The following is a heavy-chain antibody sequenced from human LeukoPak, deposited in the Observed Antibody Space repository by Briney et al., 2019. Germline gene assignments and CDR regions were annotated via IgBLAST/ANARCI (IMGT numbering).Heavy chain of an antibody. CDR3: ASPASSGWSYDDAFDI. Sequence: GASVKVSCKASGYTFTDYYMHWVRQAPGQGLEWMGWINPNSGGTNYAQKFQGRVTMTRDTSISTAYMELSRLRSDDTAVYYCASPASSGWSYDDAFDIWGQGTMVTVSS. J-gene: IGHJ3*02. CDR2: INPNSGGT. D-gene: IGHD6-19*01. CDR1: GYTFTDYY. V-gene: IGHV1-2*02.